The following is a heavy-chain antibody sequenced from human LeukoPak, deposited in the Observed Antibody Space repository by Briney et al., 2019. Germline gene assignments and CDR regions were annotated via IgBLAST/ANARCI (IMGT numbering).Heavy chain of an antibody. CDR3: ARELGYGSGSIVDY. Sequence: SETLSLTCAVYGGSFSGYYWSWIRQPPGKGLEWIGEINHSGSTNYNPSLKSRVTISVDTSKNQFSLKLSSVTAADTAVYYCARELGYGSGSIVDYWGQGTLVTVSS. D-gene: IGHD3-10*01. J-gene: IGHJ4*02. V-gene: IGHV4-34*01. CDR1: GGSFSGYY. CDR2: INHSGST.